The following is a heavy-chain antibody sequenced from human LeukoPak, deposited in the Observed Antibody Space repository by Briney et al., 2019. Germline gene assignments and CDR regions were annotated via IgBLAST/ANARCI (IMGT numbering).Heavy chain of an antibody. CDR2: ISGSGGST. V-gene: IGHV3-23*01. J-gene: IGHJ4*02. D-gene: IGHD1-1*01. CDR3: AYLGLSSDWNDVPGPQIDY. Sequence: GGSLRLSCAASGFTFSNHAMSWVRQAPGKGLEWVSTISGSGGSTYYADSVKGRFTISRDYSTNTLYLQMSSLRAEDTAIYYCAYLGLSSDWNDVPGPQIDYWGQGTPVTVSS. CDR1: GFTFSNHA.